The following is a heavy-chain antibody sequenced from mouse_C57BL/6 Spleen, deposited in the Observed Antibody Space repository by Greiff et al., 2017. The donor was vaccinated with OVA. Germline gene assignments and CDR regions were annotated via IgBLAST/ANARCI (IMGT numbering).Heavy chain of an antibody. V-gene: IGHV5-16*02. CDR3: ARAAPYYFDY. CDR1: GFTFSDYY. J-gene: IGHJ2*01. Sequence: EVMLVESEGGLVQPGSSMKLSCTASGFTFSDYYMAWVRQVPEKGLEWVANINYDGSSTYYLDSLKSRFIISRDNAKNILYLQMSSLKSEDTAMYYCARAAPYYFDYWGQGTTLTVSS. CDR2: INYDGSST. D-gene: IGHD3-1*01.